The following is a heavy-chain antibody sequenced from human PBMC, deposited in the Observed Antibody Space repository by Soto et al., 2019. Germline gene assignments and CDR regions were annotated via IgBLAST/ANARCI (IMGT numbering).Heavy chain of an antibody. D-gene: IGHD5-18*01. CDR3: ARQVVDTAIAAYYYYGMEV. CDR2: IDPSDSYT. CDR1: GYSFTSYW. Sequence: PGESLKISCKGSGYSFTSYWISWVRQMPGKGLEWMGRIDPSDSYTNYSPSFQGHVTISADKSISTAYLQWSSLKASDTAMYYCARQVVDTAIAAYYYYGMEVWGQGTTVTVSS. J-gene: IGHJ6*02. V-gene: IGHV5-10-1*01.